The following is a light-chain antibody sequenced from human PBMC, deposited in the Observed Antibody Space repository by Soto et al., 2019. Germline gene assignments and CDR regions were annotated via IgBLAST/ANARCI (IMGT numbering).Light chain of an antibody. CDR2: GAS. Sequence: IQLTQSPSSLSASVGDRVTITCRASQGISSFLALYQQKPGKAPKLLIYGASTLPSGVPSRFSGSGSGTDFTLTICSLQPEDFATSYCQQLNSFPIPFGPGTKVDIK. V-gene: IGKV1-9*01. CDR3: QQLNSFPIP. CDR1: QGISSF. J-gene: IGKJ3*01.